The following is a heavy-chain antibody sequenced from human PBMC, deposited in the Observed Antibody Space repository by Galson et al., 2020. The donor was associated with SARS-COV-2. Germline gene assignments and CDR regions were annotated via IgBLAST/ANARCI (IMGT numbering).Heavy chain of an antibody. CDR1: GFTFSSYA. Sequence: GESLKISCAASGFTFSSYAMHWVRQAPGKGLEWVAVISYDGSNKYYADSVKGRFTISRDNSKNTLYLQMNSLRAEDTAVYYCARAFRGYYYGMDVWGQGTTVTVSS. J-gene: IGHJ6*02. CDR2: ISYDGSNK. V-gene: IGHV3-30-3*01. CDR3: ARAFRGYYYGMDV.